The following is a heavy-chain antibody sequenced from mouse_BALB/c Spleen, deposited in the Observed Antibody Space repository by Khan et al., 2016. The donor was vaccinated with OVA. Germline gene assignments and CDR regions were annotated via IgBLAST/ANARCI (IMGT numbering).Heavy chain of an antibody. Sequence: QIQLVQSGPELKKPGETVKISCKASGYTFTNYGMNWVKQAPGKGLKWMGWINTYTGEPTYADDFKGRFAFSLETSASTAYLQINNLKNEDTATDFCARTPYFYYVMVYWGQGTSVTVSS. CDR1: GYTFTNYG. J-gene: IGHJ4*01. V-gene: IGHV9-3-1*01. CDR3: ARTPYFYYVMVY. CDR2: INTYTGEP. D-gene: IGHD2-10*01.